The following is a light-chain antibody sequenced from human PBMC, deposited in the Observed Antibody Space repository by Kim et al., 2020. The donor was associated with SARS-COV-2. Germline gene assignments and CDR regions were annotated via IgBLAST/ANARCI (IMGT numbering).Light chain of an antibody. V-gene: IGKV3-11*01. CDR2: DAS. J-gene: IGKJ4*01. Sequence: EIVLTQTPATLSLSPGESATLSCRASQSVSSYLAWYQQKPGQAPRLLIYDASNRAAGIPARFSGSGSGTDFTLTISSLDPEDFAVYYCQQRSNWPRLTFGGGTKVDIK. CDR3: QQRSNWPRLT. CDR1: QSVSSY.